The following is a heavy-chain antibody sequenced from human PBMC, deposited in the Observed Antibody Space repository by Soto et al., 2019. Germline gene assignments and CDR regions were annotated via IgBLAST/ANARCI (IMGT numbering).Heavy chain of an antibody. J-gene: IGHJ6*02. V-gene: IGHV4-4*02. D-gene: IGHD2-8*01. CDR1: GDSINNTYW. CDR2: ISHTGGR. CDR3: ARAVYCTTEICCDVFNYYNIAV. Sequence: QVHLQQSGPGLVKPSATLSLTCFVSGDSINNTYWWSWLRQPPEKGLEWIGEISHTGGRSYMPSLRARITFTVNTSKNQCSMKLTSATDADTAVYYCARAVYCTTEICCDVFNYYNIAVWAQVNTVSVYS.